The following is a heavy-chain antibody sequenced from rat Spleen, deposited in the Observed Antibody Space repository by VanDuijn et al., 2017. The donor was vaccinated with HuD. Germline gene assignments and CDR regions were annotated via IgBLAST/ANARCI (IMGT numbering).Heavy chain of an antibody. CDR1: GFTFSDYY. CDR3: AVTTDYYWYFDF. CDR2: ISYDGSST. V-gene: IGHV5-29*01. J-gene: IGHJ1*01. D-gene: IGHD1-6*01. Sequence: EVQLVESDGGLVQPGRSLKLSCAASGFTFSDYYMAWVRQAPTKGLEWVATISYDGSSTYYRDSVKGRFTISRDNAKSTLYLQMDSLRSEDTATYYCAVTTDYYWYFDFWGPGTMVTVSS.